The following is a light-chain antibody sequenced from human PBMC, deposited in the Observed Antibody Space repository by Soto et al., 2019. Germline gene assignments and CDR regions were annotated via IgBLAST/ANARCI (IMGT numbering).Light chain of an antibody. CDR1: QSVSNN. CDR3: QQRSSGYS. Sequence: EILMTQSPATLSVSPGERATLSCRASQSVSNNLAWYQQKPGQAPRLLIYAVSSRPAGIPARFSGSGSGTEFTLTINSLQSEDFAVYYCQQRSSGYSFGPGTKLEIK. J-gene: IGKJ2*01. V-gene: IGKV3-15*01. CDR2: AVS.